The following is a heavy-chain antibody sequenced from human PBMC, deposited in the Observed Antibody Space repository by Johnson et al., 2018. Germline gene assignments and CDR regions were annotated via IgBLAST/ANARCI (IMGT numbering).Heavy chain of an antibody. CDR1: GFTFSSYG. J-gene: IGHJ5*02. V-gene: IGHV3-48*02. D-gene: IGHD2-21*01. Sequence: PGGSLRLSCAASGFTFSSYGMNWVRQAPGKGLEWVSYISGSSSTIYYADSVKRRYTISRNNAKNSLFRQMNRLRDEATAVYYCAGDIHDGWSDPWGQGTLVTVSS. CDR3: AGDIHDGWSDP. CDR2: ISGSSSTI.